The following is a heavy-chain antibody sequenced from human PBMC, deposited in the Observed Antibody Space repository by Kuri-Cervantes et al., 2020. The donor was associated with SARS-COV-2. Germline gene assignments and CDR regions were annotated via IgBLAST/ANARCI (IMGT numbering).Heavy chain of an antibody. CDR3: ARYPTGSSGWYSSDAFDI. D-gene: IGHD6-19*01. V-gene: IGHV4-38-2*01. CDR1: GYSISSGYY. CDR2: IYHSGST. Sequence: SETLSPTCAVSGYSISSGYYWGWIRQPPGNGLEWIGSIYHSGSTNYNPSLKSRVTITVDTSKNQFSLKLSSETAADTAVYYCARYPTGSSGWYSSDAFDIFGQGTMVTVSS. J-gene: IGHJ3*02.